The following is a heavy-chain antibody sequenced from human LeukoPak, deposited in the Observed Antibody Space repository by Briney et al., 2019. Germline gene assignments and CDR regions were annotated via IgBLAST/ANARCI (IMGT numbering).Heavy chain of an antibody. V-gene: IGHV3-74*01. J-gene: IGHJ4*02. CDR1: GFIFNTYW. Sequence: GGSLRLSRAASGFIFNTYWMFWVRQAPGKGLEWLSRINIDGNTRVYADSVKGRFTISRDNAKNTLYLQMNSLRAEDTAVYYCARARSENWGCVDYWGQGALVTVSS. CDR2: INIDGNTR. D-gene: IGHD7-27*01. CDR3: ARARSENWGCVDY.